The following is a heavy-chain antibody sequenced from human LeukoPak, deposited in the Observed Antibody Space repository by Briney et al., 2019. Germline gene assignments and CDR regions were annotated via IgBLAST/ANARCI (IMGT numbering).Heavy chain of an antibody. V-gene: IGHV5-51*01. D-gene: IGHD2-15*01. CDR3: ARGELGYCSGGSCYRFDP. CDR1: GYSFTSYW. CDR2: IYPGDSDT. J-gene: IGHJ5*02. Sequence: GESLKISCKGSGYSFTSYWIGWVRQMPGKGLEWMGIIYPGDSDTRYSPSSQGQVTISADKSISTAYLQWSSLKASDTAMYYCARGELGYCSGGSCYRFDPWGQGTLVTVSS.